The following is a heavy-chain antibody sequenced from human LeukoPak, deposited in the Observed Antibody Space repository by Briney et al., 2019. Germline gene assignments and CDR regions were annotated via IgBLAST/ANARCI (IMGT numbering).Heavy chain of an antibody. V-gene: IGHV4-39*01. J-gene: IGHJ5*02. CDR1: GGSNSSTSYY. Sequence: SETLSLTCTVSGGSNSSTSYYWGWIRQPPGKGLEWIGSIYYSGSTYYNPSLKSRVTISVDTSKNQFSLKLSSVTAADTAVYYCARGGRAAAGGPFDPWGQGTLVTVSS. D-gene: IGHD6-13*01. CDR2: IYYSGST. CDR3: ARGGRAAAGGPFDP.